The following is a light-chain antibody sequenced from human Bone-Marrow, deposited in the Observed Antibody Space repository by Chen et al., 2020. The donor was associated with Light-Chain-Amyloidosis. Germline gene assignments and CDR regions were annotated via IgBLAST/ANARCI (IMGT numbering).Light chain of an antibody. CDR2: STN. CDR3: VLYMGSGIWV. CDR1: SGSVSTSYY. J-gene: IGLJ3*02. V-gene: IGLV8-61*01. Sequence: QTVVTQEPSFSVSPGGTVTLTCGLSSGSVSTSYYPSWYQPTPGQAPRTLIYSTNTRSSGVPDRFSGSILGSKAALTITGAQADDESDYYCVLYMGSGIWVFGGGTKLTVL.